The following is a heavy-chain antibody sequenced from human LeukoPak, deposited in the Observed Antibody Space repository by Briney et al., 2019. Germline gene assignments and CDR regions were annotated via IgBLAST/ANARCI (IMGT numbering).Heavy chain of an antibody. CDR3: TLYNY. CDR1: GYSFTNHD. J-gene: IGHJ4*02. D-gene: IGHD2-2*02. Sequence: ASVKVSCKASGYSFTNHDMHWVRQAPGRRLEWMGCINPDNGNTKYSQEFQGRDTITRDTSASTAYMELSSLRSEDMAVYYCTLYNYWGQGTLVTVSS. V-gene: IGHV1-3*03. CDR2: INPDNGNT.